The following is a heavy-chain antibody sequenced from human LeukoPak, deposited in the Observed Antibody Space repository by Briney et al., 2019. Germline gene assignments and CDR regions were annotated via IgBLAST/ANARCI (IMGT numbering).Heavy chain of an antibody. CDR2: INPSGGST. V-gene: IGHV1-46*01. CDR1: GYTFTGYY. CDR3: AREPTSYYDSSGYSAGFDY. Sequence: ASVKVSCKASGYTFTGYYMHWVRQAPGQGLEWMGIINPSGGSTSYAQKFQGRVTMTRDTSTSTVYMELSSLRSEDTAVYYCAREPTSYYDSSGYSAGFDYWGQGTLVTVSS. J-gene: IGHJ4*02. D-gene: IGHD3-22*01.